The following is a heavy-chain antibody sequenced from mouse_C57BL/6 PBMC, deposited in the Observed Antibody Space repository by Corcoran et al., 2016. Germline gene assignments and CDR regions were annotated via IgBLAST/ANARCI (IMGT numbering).Heavy chain of an antibody. D-gene: IGHD2-4*01. CDR2: INTYSGVP. V-gene: IGHV9-3*01. Sequence: QIQLVQSEPKLKKPGETVKISCKASGYTFTTYGMSWVKQAPGKGLKWMGWINTYSGVPTYADDFKGRFAFSLETSASTAYLQINNLKNEDTATYFCARLYYDYTYYAMDYWGQGTSVTFSS. CDR3: ARLYYDYTYYAMDY. CDR1: GYTFTTYG. J-gene: IGHJ4*01.